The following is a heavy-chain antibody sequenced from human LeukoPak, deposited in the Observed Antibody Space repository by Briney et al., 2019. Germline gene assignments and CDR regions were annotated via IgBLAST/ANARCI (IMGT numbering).Heavy chain of an antibody. J-gene: IGHJ4*02. D-gene: IGHD3-10*01. CDR2: IYYSGST. V-gene: IGHV4-39*01. CDR3: ARRPSDAGASFDY. CDR1: GGSISSSSYF. Sequence: SETLSLTCSVSGGSISSSSYFWGWIRQPPGKGLEWIGSIYYSGSTYYNPSLKSRVIISVETSKNQFSLKLSSVTAADTAVYYCARRPSDAGASFDYWGQGTLVTVSS.